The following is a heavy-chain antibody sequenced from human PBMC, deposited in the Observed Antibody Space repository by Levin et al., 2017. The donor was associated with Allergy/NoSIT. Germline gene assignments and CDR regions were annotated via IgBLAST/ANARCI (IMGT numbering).Heavy chain of an antibody. CDR2: ISPSGTVI. CDR3: ARVTYYDSYGMDV. D-gene: IGHD3-22*01. CDR1: GFTFSDYY. V-gene: IGHV3-11*01. J-gene: IGHJ6*02. Sequence: GGSLRLSCAASGFTFSDYYMTWIRQAPGKGLEWVSYISPSGTVIYDADSLGGRFTISRDNDKNSLYLQMNSLRVEDTAIYYCARVTYYDSYGMDVWGQGTTVTVSS.